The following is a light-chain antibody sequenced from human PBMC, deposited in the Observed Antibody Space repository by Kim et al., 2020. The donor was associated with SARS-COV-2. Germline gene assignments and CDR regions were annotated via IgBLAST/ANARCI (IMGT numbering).Light chain of an antibody. J-gene: IGLJ3*02. CDR3: QSYDGSVSGSMGV. V-gene: IGLV1-40*01. CDR1: SCKIGARYD. CDR2: NSR. Sequence: VTISCTGTSCKIGARYDVHWYKQRPGTAPKLRIYNSRNRPSGVPDRFSGSKSATSASLVISRLQAEDEADYYCQSYDGSVSGSMGVFGGGTQLTVL.